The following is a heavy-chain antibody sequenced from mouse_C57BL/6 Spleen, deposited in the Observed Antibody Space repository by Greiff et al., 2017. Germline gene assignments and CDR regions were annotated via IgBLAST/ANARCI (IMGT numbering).Heavy chain of an antibody. CDR1: GFTFSDYY. D-gene: IGHD1-1*02. V-gene: IGHV5-16*01. Sequence: EVMLVESEGGLVQPGSSMKLSCTASGFTFSDYYMAWVRQVPEKGLEWVANINYDGSSTYYLDSLKSRFIISRDNAKNILYLQMSSLKSEDTATYYCARGGGLWDYGYAMDYWGQGTSVTVSS. CDR3: ARGGGLWDYGYAMDY. J-gene: IGHJ4*01. CDR2: INYDGSST.